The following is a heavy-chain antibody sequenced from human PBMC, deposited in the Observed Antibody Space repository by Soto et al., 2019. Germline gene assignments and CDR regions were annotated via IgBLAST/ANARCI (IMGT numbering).Heavy chain of an antibody. D-gene: IGHD2-15*01. CDR1: GFTFSGSA. V-gene: IGHV3-73*02. Sequence: EVQLVESGGGLVQPGGSPKLSCAASGFTFSGSAMHWVRQASGKGLEWVGRIRSKANSYATAYAASVKGRFTISRDDSKNTAYLQMNSLKTEDTAVYYCTPIGYCSGGSCYNGYWGQGTLVTVSS. CDR3: TPIGYCSGGSCYNGY. J-gene: IGHJ4*02. CDR2: IRSKANSYAT.